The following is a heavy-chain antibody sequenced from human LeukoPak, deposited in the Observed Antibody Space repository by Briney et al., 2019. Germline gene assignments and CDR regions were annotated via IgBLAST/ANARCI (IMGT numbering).Heavy chain of an antibody. J-gene: IGHJ3*02. Sequence: SETLSLTCTVSGYSISSGYYWGWIRQPPGKGLEWIGSIYHSGSTYYNPSLKSRVTISVDTSKNQFSLKLSSVTAADTAVYYCARDGYNHHDAFDIWGQGTMVTVSS. V-gene: IGHV4-38-2*02. CDR2: IYHSGST. CDR1: GYSISSGYY. CDR3: ARDGYNHHDAFDI. D-gene: IGHD5-24*01.